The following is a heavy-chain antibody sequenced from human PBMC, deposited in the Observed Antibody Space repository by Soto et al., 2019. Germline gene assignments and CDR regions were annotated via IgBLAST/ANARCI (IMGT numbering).Heavy chain of an antibody. CDR3: ARDGVRNDYGHYGCSFDY. CDR1: GYTFTSYY. V-gene: IGHV1-46*01. D-gene: IGHD4-17*01. CDR2: INPSGGST. J-gene: IGHJ4*02. Sequence: QVQLVQSGAEVKKTGASVNVSCKASGYTFTSYYMHWVRQAPGQGLEWMGIINPSGGSTSYAQKIQGRVTMTRDTSTSTVYMELSSLRSEDTAVNYCARDGVRNDYGHYGCSFDYWGQGTLVTVSS.